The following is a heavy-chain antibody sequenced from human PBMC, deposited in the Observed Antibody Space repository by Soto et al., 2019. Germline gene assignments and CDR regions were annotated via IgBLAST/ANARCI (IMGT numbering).Heavy chain of an antibody. V-gene: IGHV3-30-3*01. Sequence: QVQLVESGGGVVQPGRSLRLSCAASGFTFSSYAMHWVRQAPGKGLEWVAVISYDGSNKYYADSVKGRFTIPRDNSKNTLYLQMNSLRAEDTAVYYCARSSSGWYADWGQGTLVTVSS. CDR1: GFTFSSYA. CDR3: ARSSSGWYAD. J-gene: IGHJ4*02. D-gene: IGHD6-19*01. CDR2: ISYDGSNK.